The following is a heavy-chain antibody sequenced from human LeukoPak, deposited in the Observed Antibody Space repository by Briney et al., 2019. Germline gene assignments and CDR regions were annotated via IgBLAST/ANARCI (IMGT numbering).Heavy chain of an antibody. V-gene: IGHV3-7*01. Sequence: PGRSLRLSCAASGFIFSSYAMHWVRQAPGKGLEWVANIKQDGSEKYYVDSVKGRFTISRDNAKNSLYLQMNSLRAEDTAVYYCARGGSYDYVWGSYRYGAFDIWGQGTMVTVSS. CDR3: ARGGSYDYVWGSYRYGAFDI. D-gene: IGHD3-16*02. CDR2: IKQDGSEK. CDR1: GFIFSSYA. J-gene: IGHJ3*02.